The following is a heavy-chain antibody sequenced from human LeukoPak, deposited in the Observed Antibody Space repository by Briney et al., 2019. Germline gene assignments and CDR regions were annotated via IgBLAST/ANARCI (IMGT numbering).Heavy chain of an antibody. J-gene: IGHJ4*02. Sequence: PGGSLRLSCAASGLTVSSNYMSWVRQAPGKGLEWVSVIYSGGSTYYADSVKGRFAISRDHSKSTLYLQMNSLRAEDTAVYYCARVVVVVATMDYFDYWGQGTLVIVSS. V-gene: IGHV3-53*01. CDR3: ARVVVVVATMDYFDY. D-gene: IGHD2-15*01. CDR1: GLTVSSNY. CDR2: IYSGGST.